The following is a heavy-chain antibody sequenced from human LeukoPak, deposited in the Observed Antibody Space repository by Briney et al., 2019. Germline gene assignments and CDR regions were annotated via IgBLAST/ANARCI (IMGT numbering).Heavy chain of an antibody. CDR1: SEPFSGFY. J-gene: IGHJ5*02. D-gene: IGHD3-10*01. CDR2: ISHSGFT. Sequence: SETLSLTCAVHSEPFSGFYWRWVRQTPGEGREWIGVISHSGFTKYKSSLKCRVTISLHPSKPLVSLNLTSVTAADTAMYFCARGEGRRFGDRRFALWGEGTLVTLSS. V-gene: IGHV4-34*01. CDR3: ARGEGRRFGDRRFAL.